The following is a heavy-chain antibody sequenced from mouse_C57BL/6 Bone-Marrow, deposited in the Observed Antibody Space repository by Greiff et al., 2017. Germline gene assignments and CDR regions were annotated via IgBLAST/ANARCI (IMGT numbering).Heavy chain of an antibody. V-gene: IGHV1-82*01. CDR3: ARGGYY. J-gene: IGHJ2*01. Sequence: QVQLQQSGPELVKPGASVKISCKASGYAFSSSWMNWVKQRPGKGLEWIGRIYPGDGDTNYNGKFKGKATLTADKSASTAYMQLSSRASEDSAVSFCARGGYYWGQGTTLTVSS. CDR2: IYPGDGDT. CDR1: GYAFSSSW.